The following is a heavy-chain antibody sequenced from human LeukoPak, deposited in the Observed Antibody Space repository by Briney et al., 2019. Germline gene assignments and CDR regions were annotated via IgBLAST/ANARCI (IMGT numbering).Heavy chain of an antibody. CDR3: ARDGKVTTDY. Sequence: GGSLRLSCATSGFTFSTYAMTWVRQAPGKGLEWVSAISGRGGNTYYADSVKGRFTISRDNSKNTLYLLMSSLRAEDTAVYYCARDGKVTTDYWGQGTLVTVSS. CDR1: GFTFSTYA. V-gene: IGHV3-23*01. D-gene: IGHD4-17*01. CDR2: ISGRGGNT. J-gene: IGHJ4*02.